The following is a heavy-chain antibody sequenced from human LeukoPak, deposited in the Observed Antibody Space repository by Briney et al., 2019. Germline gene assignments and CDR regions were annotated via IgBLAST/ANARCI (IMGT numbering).Heavy chain of an antibody. CDR2: INPNSGGT. J-gene: IGHJ5*02. D-gene: IGHD3-16*01. CDR3: ARDMKRSRARWENLGLDP. V-gene: IGHV1-2*02. Sequence: ASVKVSCKASGYIFTDYYMHWMRQAPGQGLEWVGWINPNSGGTNSAQKFQGRVTMTGDASTSTAYMELSSLTSDDTAVYYCARDMKRSRARWENLGLDPWGQGTLVTVSS. CDR1: GYIFTDYY.